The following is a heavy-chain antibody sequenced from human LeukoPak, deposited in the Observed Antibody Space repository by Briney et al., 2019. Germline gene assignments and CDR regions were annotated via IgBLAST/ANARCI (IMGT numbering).Heavy chain of an antibody. CDR3: ARDIDYGSGSSDY. V-gene: IGHV3-21*01. CDR2: ISSSSSYI. Sequence: PGGSLRVSCAASGFTFSSYSMNWVRQAPGKGPEWVSSISSSSSYIYYADSVKGRFTISRDNAKNSLYLQMNSLRAEDTAVYYCARDIDYGSGSSDYWGQGTLVTVSS. CDR1: GFTFSSYS. J-gene: IGHJ4*02. D-gene: IGHD3-10*01.